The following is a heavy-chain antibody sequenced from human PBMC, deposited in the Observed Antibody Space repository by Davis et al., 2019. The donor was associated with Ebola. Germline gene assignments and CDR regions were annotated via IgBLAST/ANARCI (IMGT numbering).Heavy chain of an antibody. CDR2: INPNSGGT. J-gene: IGHJ6*02. CDR1: GYTFTGYY. V-gene: IGHV1-2*02. Sequence: ASVKVSCKASGYTFTGYYMHWVRQAPGQGLEWMGWINPNSGGTNYAQKFQGRVTMTRDTSISTAYMELSRLRSDDTAVYYCARVYDFWSGYYYYGMDVWGQGTTVTVSS. CDR3: ARVYDFWSGYYYYGMDV. D-gene: IGHD3-3*01.